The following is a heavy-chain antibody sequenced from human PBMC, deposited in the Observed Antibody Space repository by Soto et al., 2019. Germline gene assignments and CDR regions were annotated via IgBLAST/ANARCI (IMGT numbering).Heavy chain of an antibody. V-gene: IGHV3-9*01. CDR2: ISWNSGSI. D-gene: IGHD6-6*01. Sequence: GGSLRLSCAASGFTFDDYAMHWVRQAPGKGLEWVSGISWNSGSIGYADSVKGRFTISRDNAKNSLYLQMNSLRAEDTALYYCAKDTLAARLLAYMDVWGKGTTVTVSS. J-gene: IGHJ6*03. CDR1: GFTFDDYA. CDR3: AKDTLAARLLAYMDV.